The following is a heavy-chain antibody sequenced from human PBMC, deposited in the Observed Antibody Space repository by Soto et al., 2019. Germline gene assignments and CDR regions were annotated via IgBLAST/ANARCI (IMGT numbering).Heavy chain of an antibody. CDR2: ITSSSSPV. CDR1: GFTFSTYS. Sequence: GGSLRLSCAASGFTFSTYSMTWVRQAPGKGLEWVSYITSSSSPVYYADSVKGRFTISRDNARNSLYLQMNSLRDEDTAVYYCTRRKRYCSSATCSDYSYGLDVWGQGTTVTVSS. D-gene: IGHD2-2*01. V-gene: IGHV3-48*02. CDR3: TRRKRYCSSATCSDYSYGLDV. J-gene: IGHJ6*02.